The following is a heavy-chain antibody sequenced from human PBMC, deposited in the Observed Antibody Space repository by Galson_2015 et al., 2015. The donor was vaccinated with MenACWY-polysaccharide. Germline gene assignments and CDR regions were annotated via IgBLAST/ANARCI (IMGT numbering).Heavy chain of an antibody. J-gene: IGHJ4*02. CDR1: GGSFSAYY. CDR2: SDRSGGT. D-gene: IGHD3-3*01. Sequence: ATLSLTCGVSGGSFSAYYWSWIRQTPGTGLEWIGESDRSGGTTYNPTLKSRVTISVDTSKNHFSLTLNSVTAADTAVYYCARVDFWSGYPYLDKWGQGTLVTVSS. V-gene: IGHV4-34*01. CDR3: ARVDFWSGYPYLDK.